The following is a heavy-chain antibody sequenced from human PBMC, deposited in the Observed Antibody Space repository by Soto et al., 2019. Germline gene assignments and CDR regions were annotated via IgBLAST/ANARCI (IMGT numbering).Heavy chain of an antibody. D-gene: IGHD2-15*01. Sequence: GGSLRLSCAASGFTFSSYAMHWVRQAPGKGLEWVAVISYDGSNKYYADSVKGRFTISRDNSKNTLYLQMNSLRAEDTAVYYCAGESGCSGGSCYGGYYYYGMDVWGQGTTVTVSS. CDR3: AGESGCSGGSCYGGYYYYGMDV. V-gene: IGHV3-30-3*01. CDR1: GFTFSSYA. CDR2: ISYDGSNK. J-gene: IGHJ6*02.